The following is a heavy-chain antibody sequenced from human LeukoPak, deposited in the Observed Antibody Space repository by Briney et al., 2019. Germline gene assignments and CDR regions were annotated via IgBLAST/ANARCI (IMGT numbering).Heavy chain of an antibody. CDR1: GFTFSNYA. J-gene: IGHJ4*02. D-gene: IGHD6-19*01. V-gene: IGHV3-23*01. CDR3: AKPHISGWFYFDS. Sequence: PGGSLRLSCAASGFTFSNYAMRWVRQAPEKGLEWVSAISGSGGSTSYADSVKGRFTISRDNSKNTLYLQMNSLRADDTAVYYCAKPHISGWFYFDSWGQGTLVIVSS. CDR2: ISGSGGST.